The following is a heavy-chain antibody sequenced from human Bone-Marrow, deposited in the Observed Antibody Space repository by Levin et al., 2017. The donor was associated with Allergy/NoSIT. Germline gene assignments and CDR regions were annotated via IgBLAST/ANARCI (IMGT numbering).Heavy chain of an antibody. Sequence: GESLKISCAASGFTFSNAWMNWVRQAPGKGLEWVGRIKSKTDGGTTDYAAPVKGRFTISRDDSKNTLYLQMNSLKTEDTAVYYCTTDNYYYYGMDVWGQGTTVTVSS. CDR2: IKSKTDGGTT. CDR1: GFTFSNAW. J-gene: IGHJ6*02. V-gene: IGHV3-15*07. CDR3: TTDNYYYYGMDV.